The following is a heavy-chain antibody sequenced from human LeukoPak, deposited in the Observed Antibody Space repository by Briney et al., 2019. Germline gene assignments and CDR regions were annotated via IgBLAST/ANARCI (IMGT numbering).Heavy chain of an antibody. CDR2: MNPNSGNT. J-gene: IGHJ4*02. CDR3: AKRPSDYGDYVSYFDY. V-gene: IGHV1-8*01. CDR1: GYTFTSYD. D-gene: IGHD4-17*01. Sequence: ASVKVSCKASGYTFTSYDINWVRQATGQGLEWMGWMNPNSGNTGYAQKFQGRVTMTRNTSISTACMELSSLRSEDTAVYYCAKRPSDYGDYVSYFDYWGQGTLVTVSS.